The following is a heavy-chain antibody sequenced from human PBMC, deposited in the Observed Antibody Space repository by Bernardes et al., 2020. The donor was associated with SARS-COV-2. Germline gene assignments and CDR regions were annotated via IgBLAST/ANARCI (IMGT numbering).Heavy chain of an antibody. V-gene: IGHV4-59*01. CDR1: GISISSNY. CDR2: IYYSGIT. J-gene: IGHJ4*02. D-gene: IGHD1-26*01. Sequence: SETLSLTCTVSGISISSNYWTWIQQRPGKGLGYIGYIYYSGITNYNPSLKSRVTMSVDTSKNQLSLTMSSMTAADTAVYYCVRVARELESWGQGTLVTVSS. CDR3: VRVARELES.